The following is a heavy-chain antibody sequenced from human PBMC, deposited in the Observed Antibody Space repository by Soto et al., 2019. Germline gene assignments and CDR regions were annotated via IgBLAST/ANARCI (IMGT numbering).Heavy chain of an antibody. CDR1: GFSLNTGGVG. CDR2: IYWDDDE. D-gene: IGHD3-10*01. CDR3: VRNWRYYGGDYYYGMDA. J-gene: IGHJ6*02. V-gene: IGHV2-5*02. Sequence: ITLKESGPTLVKPTQTLTLTCTFSGFSLNTGGVGVGWVRQPRGKAMEWLALIYWDDDERYRPSLRSRLNITKDTIYKPAVLTMTNLDPEVTATYFCVRNWRYYGGDYYYGMDAWGQGTTVTVSS.